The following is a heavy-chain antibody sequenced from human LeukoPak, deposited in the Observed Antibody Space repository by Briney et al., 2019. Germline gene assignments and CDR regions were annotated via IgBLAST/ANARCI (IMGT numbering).Heavy chain of an antibody. CDR2: IYYDGSKT. J-gene: IGHJ3*02. CDR3: AKNLWGVHAFDI. D-gene: IGHD3-10*01. Sequence: GRSLRLSCVASGFSFTTYGMHWVRQAPGKGLEWVAVIYYDGSKTYYADSVTGRFTISRDNLNDRVYLQMNSLRAEDTAVYYCAKNLWGVHAFDIWGQGTMVTVSS. CDR1: GFSFTTYG. V-gene: IGHV3-33*06.